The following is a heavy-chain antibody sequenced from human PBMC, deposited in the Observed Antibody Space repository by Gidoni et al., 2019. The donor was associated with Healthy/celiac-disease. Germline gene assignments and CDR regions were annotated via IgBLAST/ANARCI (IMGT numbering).Heavy chain of an antibody. V-gene: IGHV3-33*01. CDR2: IWYDGSNK. CDR3: ARDGSEVGMDV. CDR1: GFTFSSYG. Sequence: QVQLVESGGGVVQPGRSLRLSCAASGFTFSSYGMHWVRQAPGKGLEWVAVIWYDGSNKYYADSVKGRFTISRDNSKNTLYLQMNSLRAEDTAVYYCARDGSEVGMDVWGQGTTVTVSS. J-gene: IGHJ6*02.